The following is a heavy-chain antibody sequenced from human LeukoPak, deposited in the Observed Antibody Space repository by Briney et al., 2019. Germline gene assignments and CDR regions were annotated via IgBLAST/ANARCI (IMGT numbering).Heavy chain of an antibody. CDR2: IYYSGST. CDR3: ARHQKRSPPYYDFWSGSTDFDY. D-gene: IGHD3-3*01. V-gene: IGHV4-39*01. CDR1: GGSISSSSYY. Sequence: PSETLSLTCTVSGGSISSSSYYWGWIRQPPGKGLEWIGSIYYSGSTYYNPSLKSRVTISVDTSKNQFSLKLSSVTAADTAVYYCARHQKRSPPYYDFWSGSTDFDYWGQGTLVTVSS. J-gene: IGHJ4*02.